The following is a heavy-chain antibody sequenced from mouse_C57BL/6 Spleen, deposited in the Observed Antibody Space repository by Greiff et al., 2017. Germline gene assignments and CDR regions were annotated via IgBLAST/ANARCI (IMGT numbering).Heavy chain of an antibody. V-gene: IGHV1-53*01. CDR2: FNPSNGGT. CDR3: ARCPYDYDVAYYAMDY. Sequence: QVQLQQPGTELVKPGASVKLSCKASGYTFTSYWMHWVKQRPGQGLEWIGNFNPSNGGTNYNEKFKSKATLTVDKSSSTAYMQLSSLTSADSAVYYCARCPYDYDVAYYAMDYGGQGTSDTVSS. J-gene: IGHJ4*01. CDR1: GYTFTSYW. D-gene: IGHD2-4*01.